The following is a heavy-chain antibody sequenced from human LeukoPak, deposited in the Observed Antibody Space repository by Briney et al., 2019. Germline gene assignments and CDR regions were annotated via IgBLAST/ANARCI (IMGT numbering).Heavy chain of an antibody. CDR1: GFTFSSYA. D-gene: IGHD3-16*01. V-gene: IGHV3-23*01. Sequence: GGSLRLSCAASGFTFSSYAMSWVRQAPGKGLEWVSAISGSGGSTYYADSVKGRFTISRDNSKNTLYLQMNSLRAEDTAVYYCAKTWYYDYVWGSSYFDYWGQGTLVTVSS. J-gene: IGHJ4*02. CDR2: ISGSGGST. CDR3: AKTWYYDYVWGSSYFDY.